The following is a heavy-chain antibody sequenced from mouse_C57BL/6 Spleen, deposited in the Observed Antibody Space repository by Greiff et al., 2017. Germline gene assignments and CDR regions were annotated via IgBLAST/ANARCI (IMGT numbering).Heavy chain of an antibody. Sequence: VKLQQPGAELVKPGASVKLSCKASGYTFTSYWMHWVKQRPGQGLEWIGMIHPNSGSTNYNEKFKSKATLTVDKSSSTAYMQLSSLTSEDSAVYYCAREARYDYENYFDYWGQGTTLTVSS. J-gene: IGHJ2*01. CDR3: AREARYDYENYFDY. D-gene: IGHD2-4*01. V-gene: IGHV1-64*01. CDR1: GYTFTSYW. CDR2: IHPNSGST.